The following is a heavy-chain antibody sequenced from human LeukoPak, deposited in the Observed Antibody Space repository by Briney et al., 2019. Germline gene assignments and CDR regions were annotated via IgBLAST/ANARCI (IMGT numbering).Heavy chain of an antibody. CDR3: AKDRGVVRGDY. CDR2: ISGSGGST. V-gene: IGHV3-23*01. CDR1: GFXFSNYA. Sequence: GGSLRLSCAASGFXFSNYAISWVRQAPGKGLEWVSVISGSGGSTYYADSVKGPFTISRDNSKNTLSLQMNSLRAEDTAVYYCAKDRGVVRGDYWGQGSLVTVSS. D-gene: IGHD2-21*01. J-gene: IGHJ4*02.